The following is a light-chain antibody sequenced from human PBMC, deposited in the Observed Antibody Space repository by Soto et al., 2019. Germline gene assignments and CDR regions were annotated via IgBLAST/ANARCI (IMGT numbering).Light chain of an antibody. CDR2: DVT. V-gene: IGLV2-11*01. J-gene: IGLJ1*01. Sequence: QSALTQPRSVSGSPGQSVTIPCTGTSSDVGGYDSVSWYQQQPGKAPKLLIYDVTKRPSGVPNRFSGSKSGNTASLTISGLQAEDEADYYCCSYLGSYSYVFGTGTKVTVL. CDR3: CSYLGSYSYV. CDR1: SSDVGGYDS.